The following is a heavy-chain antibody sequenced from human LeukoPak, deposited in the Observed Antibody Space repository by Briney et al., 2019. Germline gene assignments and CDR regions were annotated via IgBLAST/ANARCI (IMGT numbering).Heavy chain of an antibody. Sequence: SETLSLTCTASGGSISSYYWSWIRQPAGKGLEWIGRIYTSGSTNYNPSLKSRVTMSVDTSKNQFSLKLSSVTAADTAVYYCARTRHFYDSSGPKTPFFDYWGQGTLVTVSS. J-gene: IGHJ4*02. CDR1: GGSISSYY. CDR2: IYTSGST. D-gene: IGHD3-22*01. CDR3: ARTRHFYDSSGPKTPFFDY. V-gene: IGHV4-4*07.